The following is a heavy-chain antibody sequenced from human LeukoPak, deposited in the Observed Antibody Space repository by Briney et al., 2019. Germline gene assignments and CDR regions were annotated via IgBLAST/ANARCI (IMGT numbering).Heavy chain of an antibody. CDR3: ARGGQQLQYYFDY. CDR2: IYYSGST. Sequence: SETLSLTCTVSGGSISNSSYYWVWIRQPPGKGLEWIGSIYYSGSTSYNPSLKSRVTMTVDTSKSQFSLKLSSVTAADTAVYFCARGGQQLQYYFDYWGQGTLVTVSS. V-gene: IGHV4-39*07. J-gene: IGHJ4*02. D-gene: IGHD6-13*01. CDR1: GGSISNSSYY.